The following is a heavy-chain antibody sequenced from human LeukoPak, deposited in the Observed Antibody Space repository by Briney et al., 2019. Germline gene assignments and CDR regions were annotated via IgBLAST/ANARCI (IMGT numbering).Heavy chain of an antibody. CDR2: INYSGNT. V-gene: IGHV4-39*02. D-gene: IGHD5-12*01. CDR3: ARRRVYSGYDHFDY. J-gene: IGHJ4*02. CDR1: GRSLSSSSSY. Sequence: SETLSLTCTLSGRSLSSSSSYWAWIRQPPGKGLEWIGSINYSGNTYYNPSLKRRFTISQDTSKNDSSLKLSSVTAADTAMYYCARRRVYSGYDHFDYWGQGTLVTVSS.